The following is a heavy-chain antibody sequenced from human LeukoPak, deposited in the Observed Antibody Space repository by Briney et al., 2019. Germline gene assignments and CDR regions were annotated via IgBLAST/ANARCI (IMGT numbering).Heavy chain of an antibody. CDR3: ARVTATYDWFDP. J-gene: IGHJ5*02. D-gene: IGHD2-21*02. CDR1: GGSVSSYY. CDR2: VYYTGST. V-gene: IGHV4-59*08. Sequence: KPSETLSLTCSVSGGSVSSYYWSWIRQSPGKGLEWIGYVYYTGSTNYNPSLKSRVTMFEDKSKNQFSLRLYSVTVADTAVYYCARVTATYDWFDPWGQGALVTVSS.